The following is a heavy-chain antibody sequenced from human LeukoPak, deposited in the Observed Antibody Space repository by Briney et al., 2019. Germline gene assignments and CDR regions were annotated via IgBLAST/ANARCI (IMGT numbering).Heavy chain of an antibody. CDR3: ASEDVDTGDF. Sequence: GGSLRLSWAGSGFTFSNSAIHWVRLAPGKGLEWVAFISHDGANKYFSHSVDGRFTVSRLNSQNTAYLQMSNLRPEDTAIYYCASEDVDTGDFWGQGTLVTVSS. CDR2: ISHDGANK. V-gene: IGHV3-30*04. D-gene: IGHD5-18*01. CDR1: GFTFSNSA. J-gene: IGHJ4*02.